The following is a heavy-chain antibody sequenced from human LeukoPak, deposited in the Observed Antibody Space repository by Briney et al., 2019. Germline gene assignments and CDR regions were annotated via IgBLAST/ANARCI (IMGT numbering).Heavy chain of an antibody. V-gene: IGHV3-21*01. D-gene: IGHD3-22*01. J-gene: IGHJ4*02. Sequence: GGSLRLSCAASGFTFSSYSMNWVRQVPGKGLEWVSSISSSSSYIYYADSVKGRFTISRDNAKNSLYLQMNSLRAEDTAVYYCARGPNYYDSSGYEHFFDYWGQGTLVTVSS. CDR2: ISSSSSYI. CDR3: ARGPNYYDSSGYEHFFDY. CDR1: GFTFSSYS.